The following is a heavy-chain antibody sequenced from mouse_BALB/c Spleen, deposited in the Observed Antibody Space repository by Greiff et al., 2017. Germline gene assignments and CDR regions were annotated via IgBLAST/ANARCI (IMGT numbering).Heavy chain of an antibody. Sequence: QVQLKQSAAELARPGASVKMSCKASGYTFTSYTMHWIKQRPGQGLEWIGYINPSSGYTEYNQKFKDKTTLTADKSSSTAYMQLSSLTSEDSAVYYCARGGTARAPYAMDYWGQGTSVTVSS. D-gene: IGHD3-2*01. CDR3: ARGGTARAPYAMDY. CDR1: GYTFTSYT. CDR2: INPSSGYT. V-gene: IGHV1-4*02. J-gene: IGHJ4*01.